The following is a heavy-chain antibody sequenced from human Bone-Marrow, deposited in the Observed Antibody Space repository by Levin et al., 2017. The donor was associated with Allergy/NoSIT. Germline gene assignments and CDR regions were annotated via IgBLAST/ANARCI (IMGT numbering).Heavy chain of an antibody. D-gene: IGHD6-19*01. CDR2: IDNSNRYT. CDR1: GFTFSDYY. V-gene: IGHV3-11*05. Sequence: GGSLRLSCAASGFTFSDYYMSWIRQAPGKGLEWISYIDNSNRYTTYADSVKGRFTISTDNAKNSLYLQMHSLRADDTAVYYCARDSERAFGSGWSARGAFDIWGQGTMVTVSS. CDR3: ARDSERAFGSGWSARGAFDI. J-gene: IGHJ3*02.